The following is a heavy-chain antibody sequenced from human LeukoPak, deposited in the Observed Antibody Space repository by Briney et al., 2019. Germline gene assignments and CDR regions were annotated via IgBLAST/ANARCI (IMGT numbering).Heavy chain of an antibody. CDR1: GGSISSGGYS. CDR2: IYHSGST. V-gene: IGHV4-30-2*01. CDR3: ARAVRCSGGSCYLAWFDP. Sequence: SETLSLTCAVSGGSISSGGYSWSWIRQPPGKGLEWIGYIYHSGSTYYNPSLKSRVTISVDRSKNQFSLKLSPVTAADTAVYYCARAVRCSGGSCYLAWFDPWGQGTLVTVSS. J-gene: IGHJ5*02. D-gene: IGHD2-15*01.